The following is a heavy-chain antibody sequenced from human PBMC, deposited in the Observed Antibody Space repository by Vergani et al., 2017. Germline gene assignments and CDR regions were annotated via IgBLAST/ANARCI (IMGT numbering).Heavy chain of an antibody. CDR2: IRSKAYGGTT. Sequence: EVQLVESGGGLVQPGRSLRLSCTASGFTFGDYAMSWVRQAPGKGLEWVGFIRSKAYGGTTEYAASVKGRFTISRDDSKSIAYLQMNSLKTEDTAVYYCTRSDLYCSGGSCYYYYYGMDVWGQGTTVTVSS. V-gene: IGHV3-49*04. CDR1: GFTFGDYA. D-gene: IGHD2-15*01. J-gene: IGHJ6*02. CDR3: TRSDLYCSGGSCYYYYYGMDV.